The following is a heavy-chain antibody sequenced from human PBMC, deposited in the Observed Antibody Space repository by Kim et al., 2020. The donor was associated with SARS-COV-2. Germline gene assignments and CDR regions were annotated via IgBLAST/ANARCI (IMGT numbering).Heavy chain of an antibody. CDR1: GFTFSSYS. Sequence: GGSLRLSCAASGFTFSSYSMNWVRQAPGKGLEWVSSISSSSSYIYYADSVKGRFTISRDNAKNSLYLQMNSLRAEDTAVYYCARDSWFGELLWVWFDPWGQGPLVTVSS. CDR2: ISSSSSYI. J-gene: IGHJ5*02. CDR3: ARDSWFGELLWVWFDP. D-gene: IGHD3-10*01. V-gene: IGHV3-21*01.